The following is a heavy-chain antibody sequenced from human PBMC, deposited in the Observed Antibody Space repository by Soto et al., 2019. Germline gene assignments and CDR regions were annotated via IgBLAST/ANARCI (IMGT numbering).Heavy chain of an antibody. CDR3: ARYNWPLGFDY. CDR2: INSDGSST. J-gene: IGHJ4*02. D-gene: IGHD1-1*01. CDR1: GFTFTSYW. V-gene: IGHV3-74*01. Sequence: GGSLRLSCAASGFTFTSYWMHWVRQGPGKGLVWVSRINSDGSSTNYADSVXGXXXXXXXXXXXXXXXXXXXXXXXDXXXYYCARYNWPLGFDYWGQGTLVTVSS.